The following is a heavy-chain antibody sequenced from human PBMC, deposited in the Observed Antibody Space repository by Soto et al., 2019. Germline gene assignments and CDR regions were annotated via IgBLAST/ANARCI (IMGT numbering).Heavy chain of an antibody. J-gene: IGHJ6*02. CDR3: ARDMYYDSSGYYYYYGMDV. V-gene: IGHV4-31*02. CDR2: IYYSGST. Sequence: SETLSLTCTVSGGSISSGGYYWSWIRQHPGKGLEWIGYIYYSGSTYYNPSLKSRVTISVDTSKNQFSLKLGSVTAADTAVYYCARDMYYDSSGYYYYYGMDVWGQGTTVTV. D-gene: IGHD3-22*01. CDR1: GGSISSGGYY.